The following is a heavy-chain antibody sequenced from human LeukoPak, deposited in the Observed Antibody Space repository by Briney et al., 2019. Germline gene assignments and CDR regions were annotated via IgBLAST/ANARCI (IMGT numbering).Heavy chain of an antibody. CDR1: GYTFTSYG. CDR3: TRTEDYYDILTGYDDY. V-gene: IGHV1-18*01. J-gene: IGHJ4*02. CDR2: ISAYNGNT. D-gene: IGHD3-9*01. Sequence: ASVKVSCKASGYTFTSYGISWVRQAPGQGLEWMGWISAYNGNTNYAQKPQGRVTMTTDTSTSTAYMELRSLRSDDTAVYYCTRTEDYYDILTGYDDYWGQGTLVTVSS.